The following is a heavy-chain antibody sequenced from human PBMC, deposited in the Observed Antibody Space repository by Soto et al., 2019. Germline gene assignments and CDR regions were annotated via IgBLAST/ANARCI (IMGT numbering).Heavy chain of an antibody. J-gene: IGHJ6*02. CDR1: GGSISSYY. CDR2: IYTSGST. CDR3: ARYYYGSGSYEYYYYGLDV. D-gene: IGHD3-10*01. Sequence: SETLSLTCTVSGGSISSYYWSWIRQPAGKGLEWIGRIYTSGSTDYNPSLKSRVTMSVVTSKNQFSLKLSSVTAADTAVYYCARYYYGSGSYEYYYYGLDVWGQGTTVTVSS. V-gene: IGHV4-4*07.